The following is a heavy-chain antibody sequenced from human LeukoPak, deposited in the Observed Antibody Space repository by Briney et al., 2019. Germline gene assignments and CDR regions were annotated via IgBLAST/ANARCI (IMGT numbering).Heavy chain of an antibody. D-gene: IGHD6-6*01. Sequence: PGGSLRLSCAASGLTFSSHWMHWARQLPGKGLVWVSRISPTGSTTSYADSVKGRFTVPRDNAKNTLYLQVNNLRAEDTAVYYCARGPNSNWSGLDFWGQGTLLTVSS. J-gene: IGHJ4*02. CDR2: ISPTGSTT. CDR3: ARGPNSNWSGLDF. CDR1: GLTFSSHW. V-gene: IGHV3-74*01.